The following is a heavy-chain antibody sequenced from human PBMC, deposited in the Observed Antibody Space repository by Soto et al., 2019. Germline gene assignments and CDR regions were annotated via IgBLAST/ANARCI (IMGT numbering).Heavy chain of an antibody. Sequence: SVKVSCKASGGTFSSYAISWVRQAPGQGLEWMGGIIPIFGTANYAQKFQGRVTITADESTSTAYMELSSLRSEDTAVYYCARLASQKYYDFWSGPRAPGSYYYYGMDVWGQGTTVTVSS. CDR3: ARLASQKYYDFWSGPRAPGSYYYYGMDV. CDR1: GGTFSSYA. J-gene: IGHJ6*02. CDR2: IIPIFGTA. V-gene: IGHV1-69*13. D-gene: IGHD3-3*01.